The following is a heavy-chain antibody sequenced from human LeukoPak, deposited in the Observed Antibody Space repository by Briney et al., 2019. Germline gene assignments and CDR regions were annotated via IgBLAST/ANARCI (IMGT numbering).Heavy chain of an antibody. J-gene: IGHJ4*02. D-gene: IGHD3-3*01. CDR2: IYYSGST. Sequence: SETLSLTCTVSGGSISSSSYYWGWIRQPPGKGLEWIGSIYYSGSTYYNPSLKSRVTISVDTSKNQFSLKLSSVTAADTAVYYCARAAVLRFVEWSGGLYYFDYWGQGTLVTVSS. V-gene: IGHV4-39*01. CDR3: ARAAVLRFVEWSGGLYYFDY. CDR1: GGSISSSSYY.